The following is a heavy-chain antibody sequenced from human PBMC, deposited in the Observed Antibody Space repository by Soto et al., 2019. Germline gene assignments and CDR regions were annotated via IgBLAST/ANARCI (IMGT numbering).Heavy chain of an antibody. CDR1: GFTFSDYY. D-gene: IGHD6-13*01. J-gene: IGHJ3*02. Sequence: PGGSLRLSCAASGFTFSDYYMSWIRQAPGKGLEWVSYISSSSSYTNYADSVKGRFTISRDNAKNSLYLQMNSLRAEDTAVYYCAIGTYSSSWYVSGAFDIWGQGTMVTVSS. V-gene: IGHV3-11*03. CDR2: ISSSSSYT. CDR3: AIGTYSSSWYVSGAFDI.